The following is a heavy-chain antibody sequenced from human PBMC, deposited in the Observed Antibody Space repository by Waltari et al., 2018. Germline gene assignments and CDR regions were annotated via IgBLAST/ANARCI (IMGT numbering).Heavy chain of an antibody. CDR2: IYYSGST. V-gene: IGHV4-31*03. D-gene: IGHD2-2*01. Sequence: QVQLQESGPGLVKPSQTLSLTCTVSGGSISSGGYYWSWIRQHPGKGLEWIGYIYYSGSTYYNPSLKSRVTISVDTSKNQFSLKLSSVTAADTAVYYCARVLLSSSYCSSTSCYNYYYYYMDVWGKGTTVTVSS. CDR1: GGSISSGGYY. CDR3: ARVLLSSSYCSSTSCYNYYYYYMDV. J-gene: IGHJ6*03.